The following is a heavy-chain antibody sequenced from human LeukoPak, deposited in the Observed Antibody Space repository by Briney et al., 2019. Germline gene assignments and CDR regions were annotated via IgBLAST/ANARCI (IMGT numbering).Heavy chain of an antibody. CDR1: GGSFSGYY. J-gene: IGHJ4*02. CDR2: INHSGST. D-gene: IGHD1-26*01. V-gene: IGHV4-34*01. Sequence: PSETLSLTCAVYGGSFSGYYWSWIRQPPGKGPEWIGEINHSGSTNYNPSLKSRVTISVDTSKNQFSLKLSSVTAADTAVYYCARGFGARDYWGQGTLVTVSS. CDR3: ARGFGARDY.